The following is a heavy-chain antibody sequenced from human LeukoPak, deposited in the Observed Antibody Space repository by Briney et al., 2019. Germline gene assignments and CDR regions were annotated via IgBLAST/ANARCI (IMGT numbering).Heavy chain of an antibody. Sequence: SETLSLTCTVTGGSISSRSYYWGWIRQPPGKEPEWIGTIYYSGSTYYNPSLKSRVTIFVDTSNNQFSVKLSSVTAADTAVYYCARHVTAPGGYYGMDVWGQGTTVTVSS. CDR1: GGSISSRSYY. CDR3: ARHVTAPGGYYGMDV. J-gene: IGHJ6*02. CDR2: IYYSGST. D-gene: IGHD6-13*01. V-gene: IGHV4-39*01.